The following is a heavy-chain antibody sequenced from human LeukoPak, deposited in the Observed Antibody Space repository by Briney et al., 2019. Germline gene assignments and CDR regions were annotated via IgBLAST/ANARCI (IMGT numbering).Heavy chain of an antibody. CDR3: ARTMTTVVTVLGTGRYYYYGMDV. Sequence: SVKVSCKASGATFSSYAISWLRQAPGQGLEWMGRIIPILGIANYAQKLQGRVTITADKSTSTAYMELSSLRSEDTAVYYCARTMTTVVTVLGTGRYYYYGMDVWGQGTTVTVSS. J-gene: IGHJ6*02. V-gene: IGHV1-69*04. D-gene: IGHD4-23*01. CDR1: GATFSSYA. CDR2: IIPILGIA.